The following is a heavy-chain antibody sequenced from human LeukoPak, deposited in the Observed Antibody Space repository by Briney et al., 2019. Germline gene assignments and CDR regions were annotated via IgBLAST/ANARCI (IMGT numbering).Heavy chain of an antibody. CDR3: ARGDTAMTPTY. CDR1: GFTVSSNY. Sequence: PGGSLRLSCAASGFTVSSNYMSWVRQAPGKGLEWVSVIYSGGSTYYADPVKGRFTISRDNAKNSLYLQMNSLRAEDTAVYYCARGDTAMTPTYWGQGTLVTVSS. V-gene: IGHV3-53*01. CDR2: IYSGGST. D-gene: IGHD5-18*01. J-gene: IGHJ4*02.